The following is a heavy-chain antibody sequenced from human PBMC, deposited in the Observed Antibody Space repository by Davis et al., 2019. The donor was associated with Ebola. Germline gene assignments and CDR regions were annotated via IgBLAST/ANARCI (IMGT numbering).Heavy chain of an antibody. V-gene: IGHV3-53*01. J-gene: IGHJ6*04. CDR1: GFTVRNTH. CDR3: AREPTGNYYYFYGMDV. CDR2: IYGGDT. Sequence: GGSLRLSCDASGFTVRNTHMSWVRQAPGKGLEWVSGIYGGDTHYAESVKGRFTISRDNSKNTLHLEMNSLRVEDTAVYFCAREPTGNYYYFYGMDVWGKGTTVSVSS.